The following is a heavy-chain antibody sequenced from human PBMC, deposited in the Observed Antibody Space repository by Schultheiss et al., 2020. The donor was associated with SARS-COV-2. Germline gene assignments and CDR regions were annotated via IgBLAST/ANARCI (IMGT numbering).Heavy chain of an antibody. CDR1: ELTFSGSA. CDR3: ARASRDGYPDAFDI. D-gene: IGHD5-24*01. V-gene: IGHV3-73*01. CDR2: VRSKAKNYAT. Sequence: GGSLRLSCAASELTFSGSAIHWLRQASGKGLEWVAYVRSKAKNYATAYAASVKGRFTISRDDSRNTAYLQMNSLKAEDTAVYYCARASRDGYPDAFDIWGQGTMVTVSS. J-gene: IGHJ3*02.